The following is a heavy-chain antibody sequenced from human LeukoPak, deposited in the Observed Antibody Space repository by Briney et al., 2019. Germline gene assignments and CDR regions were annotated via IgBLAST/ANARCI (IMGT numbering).Heavy chain of an antibody. J-gene: IGHJ6*03. V-gene: IGHV4-31*03. D-gene: IGHD4-17*01. Sequence: SQTLSLTCTVSGGSISSGGYYWSWIRQHPGKGLEWIGYIYYRGSTYYNPSLKSRVTISVDTSKNQFSLKLSSVTAADTAVYYCARHYGDYGPAPHYYYYYMDVWGKGTTVTLSS. CDR2: IYYRGST. CDR3: ARHYGDYGPAPHYYYYYMDV. CDR1: GGSISSGGYY.